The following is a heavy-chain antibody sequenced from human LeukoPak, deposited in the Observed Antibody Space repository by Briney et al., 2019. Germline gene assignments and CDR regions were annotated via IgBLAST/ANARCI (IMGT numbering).Heavy chain of an antibody. CDR3: AREGGSTLAFDY. Sequence: GGSLRLSCAASGFTFSSYAMHWVRQAPGKGLEWVAVISYDGSNKYYADSVKGRFTISRDNSKNTLYLQMNSLRAEDTAVHYCAREGGSTLAFDYWGQGTLVTVSS. D-gene: IGHD2-2*01. CDR2: ISYDGSNK. V-gene: IGHV3-30*04. CDR1: GFTFSSYA. J-gene: IGHJ4*02.